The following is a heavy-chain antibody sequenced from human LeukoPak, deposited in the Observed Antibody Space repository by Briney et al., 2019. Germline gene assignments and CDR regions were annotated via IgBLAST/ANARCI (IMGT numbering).Heavy chain of an antibody. CDR2: INSDGRSI. Sequence: PGGSLRLSCAASGFTFSSYWMHWVRQVPGKGLVWVSRINSDGRSISYVDSVKGRFTISRDNAKNTLYLQMNSLRAEDTAIYYCARSSGWYHRGPDYYYYYMDVWGKGTTVTVS. V-gene: IGHV3-74*01. J-gene: IGHJ6*03. D-gene: IGHD6-19*01. CDR3: ARSSGWYHRGPDYYYYYMDV. CDR1: GFTFSSYW.